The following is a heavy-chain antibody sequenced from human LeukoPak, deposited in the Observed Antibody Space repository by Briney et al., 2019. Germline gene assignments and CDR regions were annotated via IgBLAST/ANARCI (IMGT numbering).Heavy chain of an antibody. CDR1: GGSISSSSYY. Sequence: SETLSLTCTVSGGSISSSSYYWGWIRQPPGKGLEWIGSIYYSGNTYYNPSLKSRFTISVDTSKSQFSLKLSSVTAADTAVYYCARAGGVDYGDYDNEFRYFDFWGQGTLVTASS. V-gene: IGHV4-39*07. CDR2: IYYSGNT. D-gene: IGHD4-17*01. CDR3: ARAGGVDYGDYDNEFRYFDF. J-gene: IGHJ4*02.